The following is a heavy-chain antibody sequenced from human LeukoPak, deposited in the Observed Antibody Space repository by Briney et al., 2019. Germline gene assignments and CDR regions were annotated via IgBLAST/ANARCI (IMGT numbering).Heavy chain of an antibody. CDR3: ARGYDSSGYYSSRFDP. CDR1: GGTFSSYA. V-gene: IGHV1-69*04. CDR2: IIPILGIA. J-gene: IGHJ5*02. D-gene: IGHD3-22*01. Sequence: SVKVSCKASGGTFSSYAISWVRQAPGQGLEWMGRIIPILGIANYAQKFKGRVTITADKSTSTAYMQLSSLRSEDMAVYYCARGYDSSGYYSSRFDPWGQGTLVSVSS.